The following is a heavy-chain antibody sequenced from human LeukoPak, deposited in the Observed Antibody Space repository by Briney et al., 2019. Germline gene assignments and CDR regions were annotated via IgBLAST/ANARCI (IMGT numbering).Heavy chain of an antibody. J-gene: IGHJ5*02. CDR2: IYSGGST. D-gene: IGHD2-2*01. Sequence: PGGSLRLSCAASGFTVSSNYMSWVHQAPGKGLERVSVIYSGGSTYYADSVKGRFTISRDNSKNTLYLQMNSLRAEDTAVYYCARVSCSSTSCYAGLAWFDPWGQGTLVTVSS. CDR3: ARVSCSSTSCYAGLAWFDP. V-gene: IGHV3-66*01. CDR1: GFTVSSNY.